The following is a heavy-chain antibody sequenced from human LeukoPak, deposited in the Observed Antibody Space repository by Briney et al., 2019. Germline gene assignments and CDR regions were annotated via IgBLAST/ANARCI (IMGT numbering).Heavy chain of an antibody. D-gene: IGHD3-22*01. Sequence: GGSLRLSCAASGSTFSSYAMSWVRQAPGKGLEWVSVIRGSGGSTYYADSVKGRFTISRDNSKDTLYLQMNSLRAEDTAIYYCAKGNSSGYYSPIDYWGQGTLVTVSS. CDR2: IRGSGGST. V-gene: IGHV3-23*01. J-gene: IGHJ4*02. CDR1: GSTFSSYA. CDR3: AKGNSSGYYSPIDY.